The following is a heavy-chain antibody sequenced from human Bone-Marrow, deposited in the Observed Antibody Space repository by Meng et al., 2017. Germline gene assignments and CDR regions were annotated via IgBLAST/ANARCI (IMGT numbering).Heavy chain of an antibody. CDR2: INHSGST. J-gene: IGHJ6*02. V-gene: IGHV4-34*01. D-gene: IGHD5-18*01. CDR3: ARGGNGYSYGTYYYYGMDV. CDR1: GGSFSGYY. Sequence: SETLSLTCAVYGGSFSGYYWSWIRQPPGKGLEWIGEINHSGSTNYNPSLKSRATISVDTSKNQFSLKLSSVTAADTAVYYCARGGNGYSYGTYYYYGMDVWGQGTTVTVSS.